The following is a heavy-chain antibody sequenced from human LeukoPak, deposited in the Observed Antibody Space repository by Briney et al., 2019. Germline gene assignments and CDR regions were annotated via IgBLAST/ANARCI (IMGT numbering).Heavy chain of an antibody. CDR3: AREGMDITGTTRFVDY. V-gene: IGHV4-59*01. CDR1: GGSISSYY. J-gene: IGHJ4*02. Sequence: SETLSLTCTVSGGSISSYYWSWIRQPPGKGLEWIGYIYYSGSTNYSPSLKSRVTISVDTSKNQFSLKLSSVTAADTAVYYCAREGMDITGTTRFVDYWGQGTLVTVSS. D-gene: IGHD1-20*01. CDR2: IYYSGST.